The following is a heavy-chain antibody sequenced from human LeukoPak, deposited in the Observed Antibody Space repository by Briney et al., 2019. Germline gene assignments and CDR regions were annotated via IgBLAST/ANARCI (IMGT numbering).Heavy chain of an antibody. CDR3: ARATAENDD. CDR2: INPKTGGP. Sequence: ASVNVSCKPSGYTFTGYYMHWVRQAPGQGLGCMGWINPKTGGPSYQQQFQGRVTMTRDTSISTVNMELSRLTSEDTAVYYCARATAENDDWGQGTLVTVSS. CDR1: GYTFTGYY. J-gene: IGHJ4*02. D-gene: IGHD1-14*01. V-gene: IGHV1-2*02.